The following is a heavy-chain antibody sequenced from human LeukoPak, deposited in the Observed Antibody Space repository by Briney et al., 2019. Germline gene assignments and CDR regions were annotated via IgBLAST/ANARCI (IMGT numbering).Heavy chain of an antibody. D-gene: IGHD6-19*01. J-gene: IGHJ4*02. CDR2: IKQDGSEK. Sequence: GGSLRLSCAASGFTFSSYWMSWVRQAPGKGLEWVANIKQDGSEKYYVDSVKGRFTISRDNAKNSLYLQMNSLRAEDTAVYYCARDGPYSGYYFDYWGLGTLVTVSS. CDR3: ARDGPYSGYYFDY. V-gene: IGHV3-7*01. CDR1: GFTFSSYW.